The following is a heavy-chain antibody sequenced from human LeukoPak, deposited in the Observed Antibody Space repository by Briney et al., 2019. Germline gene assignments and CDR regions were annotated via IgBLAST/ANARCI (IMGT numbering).Heavy chain of an antibody. D-gene: IGHD3-22*01. CDR3: AKDRDSYGYYPYYFDY. Sequence: SETLSLTCTVSGGSISSSSYYWGWIRQPPGTGLEWIGSIYYSGSTYYNPSLKSRVTISVDTSKNQFSLKLSSVTAADTAVYYCAKDRDSYGYYPYYFDYWGQGTLVTVSS. V-gene: IGHV4-39*07. CDR1: GGSISSSSYY. J-gene: IGHJ4*02. CDR2: IYYSGST.